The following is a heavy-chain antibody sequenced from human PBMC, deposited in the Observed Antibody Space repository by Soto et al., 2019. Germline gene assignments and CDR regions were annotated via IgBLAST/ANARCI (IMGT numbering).Heavy chain of an antibody. V-gene: IGHV1-69*02. D-gene: IGHD4-17*01. CDR2: IIPILGIA. CDR1: GGTFSSYT. CDR3: ATVSDYVDDY. Sequence: QVQLVQSGAEVKKPGSSVKVSCKASGGTFSSYTISWLRRARGQGLEWMGRIIPILGIANYAQKFQGRVTITADKSTSTAYMELSSLRSEDTAVYYCATVSDYVDDYWGQGTLVTVSS. J-gene: IGHJ4*02.